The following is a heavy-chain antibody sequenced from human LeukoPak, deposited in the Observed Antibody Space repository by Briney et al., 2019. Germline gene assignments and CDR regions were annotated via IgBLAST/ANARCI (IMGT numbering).Heavy chain of an antibody. Sequence: ASVKVSCKVSGYTLTELSMHWVRQAPGKGLEWMGGFDPEDGETIYAQKLQGRATMTTDTSTSTAYMELRGLRSDDTAVYYCARLGPTSMAFDYWGQGTLVTVSP. V-gene: IGHV1-24*01. D-gene: IGHD5-18*01. CDR1: GYTLTELS. J-gene: IGHJ4*02. CDR3: ARLGPTSMAFDY. CDR2: FDPEDGET.